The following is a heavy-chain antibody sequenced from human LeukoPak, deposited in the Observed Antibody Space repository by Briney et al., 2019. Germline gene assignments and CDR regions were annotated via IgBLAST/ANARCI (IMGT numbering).Heavy chain of an antibody. CDR1: GYSISSGFY. V-gene: IGHV4-38-2*02. CDR3: ARDRPYSSSWDFDY. CDR2: IYTSGST. J-gene: IGHJ4*02. Sequence: SETLSLTCSVSGYSISSGFYWGWIRQPPGKGLEWIGNIYTSGSTNYNPSLKSRVTMSVDTSKNQFSLKLTSVTAADTAVYYCARDRPYSSSWDFDYWGQGTLVTVSS. D-gene: IGHD6-13*01.